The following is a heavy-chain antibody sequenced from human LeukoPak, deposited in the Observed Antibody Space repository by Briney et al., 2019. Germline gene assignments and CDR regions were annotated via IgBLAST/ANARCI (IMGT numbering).Heavy chain of an antibody. D-gene: IGHD3-22*01. CDR3: ARDASSYYYDSRNYYFDY. V-gene: IGHV4-4*07. CDR1: GGSISSYY. CDR2: IYTSGST. J-gene: IGHJ4*02. Sequence: SETLSLTCTASGGSISSYYWSWIRQPAGKGLEWIGRIYTSGSTNYNPSLKSRVTMSVDTSKNQFSLKLSSVTAADTAVYYCARDASSYYYDSRNYYFDYWGQGTLVTVSS.